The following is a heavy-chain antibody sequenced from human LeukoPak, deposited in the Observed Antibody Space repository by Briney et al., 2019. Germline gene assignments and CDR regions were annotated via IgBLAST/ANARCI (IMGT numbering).Heavy chain of an antibody. CDR1: GFTFSSYA. D-gene: IGHD2-15*01. Sequence: GGSLRLSCVASGFTFSSYAMSWVRQAPGKGLEWVSAISGSGGGTYYVDSVKGRFTISRDNSKNTLYLQMNSLRAEDTAVYYCAKDASAILRPSDAFDIWGQGTMVTVSS. CDR3: AKDASAILRPSDAFDI. CDR2: ISGSGGGT. V-gene: IGHV3-23*01. J-gene: IGHJ3*02.